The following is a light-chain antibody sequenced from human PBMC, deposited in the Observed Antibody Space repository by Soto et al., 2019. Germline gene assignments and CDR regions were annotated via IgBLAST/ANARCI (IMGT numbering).Light chain of an antibody. V-gene: IGKV4-1*01. Sequence: DIVMTQSPDSLAVSLGERATINCKSRQSVLSSSNNKNFLAWYQQKPGQPPKLLIYWASTRESGVPDRFSGSGSGTDFTLTISSLQAEDVAGYYCQQSYSTPLTFGGGTKVEI. CDR1: QSVLSSSNNKNF. CDR3: QQSYSTPLT. J-gene: IGKJ4*01. CDR2: WAS.